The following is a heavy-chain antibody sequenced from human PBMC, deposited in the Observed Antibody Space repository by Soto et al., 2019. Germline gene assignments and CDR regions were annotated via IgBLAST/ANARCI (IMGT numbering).Heavy chain of an antibody. CDR3: ARVSLARGIPVAGLIDY. D-gene: IGHD6-19*01. CDR1: GFIFSQYS. Sequence: GGSLRLSCAASGFIFSQYSMNWVRQAPGKGLEWVSSISSTGALMYYADSVKGRFTISRDDADNSLYLQMNSLRVEDTAVYFFARVSLARGIPVAGLIDYWGQGALVTVTS. CDR2: ISSTGALM. J-gene: IGHJ4*02. V-gene: IGHV3-21*01.